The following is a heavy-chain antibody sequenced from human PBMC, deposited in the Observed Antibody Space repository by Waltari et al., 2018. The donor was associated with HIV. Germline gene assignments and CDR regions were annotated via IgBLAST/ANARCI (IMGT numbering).Heavy chain of an antibody. D-gene: IGHD3-22*01. J-gene: IGHJ4*02. CDR1: GDTLTIYG. CDR3: ARSPPQYDSSGYYCDY. V-gene: IGHV1-18*01. CDR2: ISAHNGNT. Sequence: QVQLVQSGAEDKKPGASVRVACTASGDTLTIYGFPWVRQAPGQGLEWMGWISAHNGNTNYAQKFQGRVTMTTDTSTSTAYMELRSLRSDDTAVYYCARSPPQYDSSGYYCDYWGQGTLVTVSS.